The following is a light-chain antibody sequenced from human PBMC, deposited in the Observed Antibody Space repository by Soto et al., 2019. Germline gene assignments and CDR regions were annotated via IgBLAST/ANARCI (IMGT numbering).Light chain of an antibody. CDR2: DAS. J-gene: IGKJ4*01. CDR1: QSVKSY. CDR3: QSRSSWPPVLT. V-gene: IGKV3-11*01. Sequence: ENVLTQSPVTLSLSPGERATLSCRASQSVKSYLAWYQQKPGQARMLLIYDASNRAAGIPARFSGSGSGTDFTLTISSLDPEDFAVYYCQSRSSWPPVLTFGGGTKVEIK.